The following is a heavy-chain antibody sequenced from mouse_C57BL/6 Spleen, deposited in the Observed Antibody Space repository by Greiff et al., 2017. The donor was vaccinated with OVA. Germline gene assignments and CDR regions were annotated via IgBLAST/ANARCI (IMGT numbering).Heavy chain of an antibody. CDR2: IDPETGGT. Sequence: VQLQQSGAELVRPGASVTLSCKASGYTFTDYEMHWVKQTPVHGLEWIGAIDPETGGTAYNQKFKGKAILTADKSSSTAYMELRSLTSEDSAVYYCTRSGSSYGPDDYWGQGTTLTVSS. V-gene: IGHV1-15*01. CDR3: TRSGSSYGPDDY. CDR1: GYTFTDYE. J-gene: IGHJ2*01. D-gene: IGHD1-1*01.